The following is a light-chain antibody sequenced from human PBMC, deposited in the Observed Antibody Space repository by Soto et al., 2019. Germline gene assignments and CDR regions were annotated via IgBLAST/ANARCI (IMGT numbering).Light chain of an antibody. Sequence: VITQSPATLSVSPGERATLSCRASRSVNSELAWYQQKPGQAPRLLIYGASSRATDIPARFSGSGSGTEFTLAISSLQSEDFAVYYCQKYSDWPWTFGQGTKVAIK. CDR2: GAS. CDR1: RSVNSE. CDR3: QKYSDWPWT. V-gene: IGKV3-15*01. J-gene: IGKJ1*01.